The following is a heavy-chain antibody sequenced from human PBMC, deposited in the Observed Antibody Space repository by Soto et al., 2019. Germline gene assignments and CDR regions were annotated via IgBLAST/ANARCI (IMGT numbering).Heavy chain of an antibody. J-gene: IGHJ4*02. D-gene: IGHD5-18*01. CDR1: GFSLSTSGVG. CDR2: IYWDDDK. V-gene: IGHV2-5*02. CDR3: AHLPWKQLWPRAPVVY. Sequence: SGPTLVNPTQTLTLTCTFSGFSLSTSGVGVGWIRQPPGKALEWLGIIYWDDDKRYRPSLKSRLTITKDTSKNHLVLTMTNMDPVDTATYYCAHLPWKQLWPRAPVVYWGQGTLVTVSS.